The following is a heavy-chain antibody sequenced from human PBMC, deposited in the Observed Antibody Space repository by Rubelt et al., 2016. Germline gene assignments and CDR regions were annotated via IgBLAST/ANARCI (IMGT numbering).Heavy chain of an antibody. CDR2: INHRGST. CDR1: GGSFSGYY. Sequence: QVQLQQWGAGLLKPSETLSLTCAVYGGSFSGYYWSWIRQPPGKGLEWFGEINHRGSTNSNPSPSSRVTHSVDTSKNQFSLKLSSVTAADTAVYYCAREYQYWGQGTLVTVSS. J-gene: IGHJ4*02. V-gene: IGHV4-34*01. CDR3: AREYQY. D-gene: IGHD6-6*01.